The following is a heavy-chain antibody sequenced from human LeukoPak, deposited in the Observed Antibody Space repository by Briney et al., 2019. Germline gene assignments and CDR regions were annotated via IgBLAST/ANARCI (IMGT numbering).Heavy chain of an antibody. D-gene: IGHD6-13*01. J-gene: IGHJ4*02. CDR2: IRTSATII. Sequence: PGGSLRLSCEVSGFTFSNYDMNWVRQAPGKGLEWISYIRTSATIIYYADSVRDRFTVSRDNAKNLLYLQMNSLRVEDTAVYYCARDGDSSSYYGDFDYWGQGTLVTVSS. CDR1: GFTFSNYD. V-gene: IGHV3-48*03. CDR3: ARDGDSSSYYGDFDY.